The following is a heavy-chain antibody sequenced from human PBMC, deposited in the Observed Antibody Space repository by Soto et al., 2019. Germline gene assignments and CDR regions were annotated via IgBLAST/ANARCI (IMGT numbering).Heavy chain of an antibody. V-gene: IGHV1-18*01. CDR2: ISAYNGNT. CDR1: GYTFTSYG. D-gene: IGHD3-9*01. Sequence: QVQLVQSGAEVKKPGASVKVSCKASGYTFTSYGISWVRQAPGQGLEWMGWISAYNGNTNYAQKLQGRVTMTTDTSTCTAYMELRSLRSDDTAVYYCARDRQQWLDLTGDFDLWGRGTLVTVSS. CDR3: ARDRQQWLDLTGDFDL. J-gene: IGHJ2*01.